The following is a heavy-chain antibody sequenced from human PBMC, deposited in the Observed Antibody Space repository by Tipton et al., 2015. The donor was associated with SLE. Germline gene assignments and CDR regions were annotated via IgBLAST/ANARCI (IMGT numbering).Heavy chain of an antibody. CDR3: ARGGYDTNNFHYAEFFQY. CDR1: GDSISSGDYY. V-gene: IGHV4-30-4*01. Sequence: TLSLTCTVSGDSISSGDYYWSWIRQPPGKGLEWIGYIYSSGNTYYNSSLKSRATISVDTSENQFSVNLGSVTAADTAVYYCARGGYDTNNFHYAEFFQYWGQGTLVTVSS. J-gene: IGHJ1*01. CDR2: IYSSGNT. D-gene: IGHD3-22*01.